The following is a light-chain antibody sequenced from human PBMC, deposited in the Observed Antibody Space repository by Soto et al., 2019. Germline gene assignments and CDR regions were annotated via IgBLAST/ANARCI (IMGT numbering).Light chain of an antibody. V-gene: IGKV3-11*01. CDR3: QQRSIWPPA. CDR1: LSVGTY. J-gene: IGKJ4*01. Sequence: EIVMTQSPATLSLSPGERATLSCRASLSVGTYLAWYQQKPGQSPRLLFYDSSKRATDIPARFSGSGSGTDFTLIISSLEPEDFAVYYCQQRSIWPPAFGGGTKVEIK. CDR2: DSS.